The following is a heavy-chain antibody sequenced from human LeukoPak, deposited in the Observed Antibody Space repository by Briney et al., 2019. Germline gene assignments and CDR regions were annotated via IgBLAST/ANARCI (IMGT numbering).Heavy chain of an antibody. J-gene: IGHJ4*02. V-gene: IGHV1-2*02. CDR2: INPNSGGT. D-gene: IGHD3-22*01. CDR1: GYGFTGHE. Sequence: ASVKVSCKASGYGFTGHEINWVRQATGQGLEWMGWINPNSGGTNYAQKFQGRVTMTRDTSISTAYMELSRLRSDDTAVYYCARAPYYYDSSGYYWGQGTLVTVSS. CDR3: ARAPYYYDSSGYY.